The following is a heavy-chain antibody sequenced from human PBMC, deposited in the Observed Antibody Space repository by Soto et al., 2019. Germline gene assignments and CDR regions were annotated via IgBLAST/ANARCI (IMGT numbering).Heavy chain of an antibody. V-gene: IGHV2-5*02. J-gene: IGHJ4*02. CDR3: EHLYWAASGTRYYVDY. D-gene: IGHD6-13*01. CDR1: GFSFTTDGMG. CDR2: IYWDDDK. Sequence: QITLKESGPTLVKPTQTLTLTCTFSGFSFTTDGMGVGWIRQPPGKALEWLALIYWDDDKRYSPSLKSRLTITKDASRNQVVLTLTNMDPADKDTDYCEHLYWAASGTRYYVDYWGQGTLFTVSS.